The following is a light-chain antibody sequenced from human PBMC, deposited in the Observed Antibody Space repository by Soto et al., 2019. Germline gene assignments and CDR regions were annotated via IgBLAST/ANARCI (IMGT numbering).Light chain of an antibody. CDR2: GAS. J-gene: IGKJ2*01. CDR1: QSVNSNY. Sequence: EIVLTQSPGTLSLSPGERATLSCRASQSVNSNYLAWYQQEPGQAPRLLIYGASSRATDIPDRFSGSGSGTAFTLIISRLELEDFAVYYCQHYGSSPPTYTFGQGTKLEIK. V-gene: IGKV3-20*01. CDR3: QHYGSSPPTYT.